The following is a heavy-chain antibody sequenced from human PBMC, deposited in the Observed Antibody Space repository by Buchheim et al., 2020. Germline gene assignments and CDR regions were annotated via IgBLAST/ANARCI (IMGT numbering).Heavy chain of an antibody. CDR1: GDSISSRTFY. CDR2: IYYSGTT. Sequence: QLQLQESGPGLVKPSETLSLTCSVSGDSISSRTFYWVWVRQPPGKGLEWIGSIYYSGTTYYNPSLKSRVTISVETSKNQFSLKLSSVTAADTAVYYCATSDRWFDPWGQGTL. D-gene: IGHD3-16*02. J-gene: IGHJ5*02. CDR3: ATSDRWFDP. V-gene: IGHV4-39*01.